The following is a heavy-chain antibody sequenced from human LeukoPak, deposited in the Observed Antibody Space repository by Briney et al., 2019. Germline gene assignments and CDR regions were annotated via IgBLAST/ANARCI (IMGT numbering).Heavy chain of an antibody. CDR3: ARAPGGSGYYLFYFDY. Sequence: ASVKVSCKASGYIFTGYYMHWVRQAPGQGLEWMGWINPNSGGTKSAPKLQGRVTMTRDTSISTAYMELSRLRSDDTAAYYCARAPGGSGYYLFYFDYWGQGTLVTVSS. J-gene: IGHJ4*02. V-gene: IGHV1-2*02. D-gene: IGHD3-3*01. CDR2: INPNSGGT. CDR1: GYIFTGYY.